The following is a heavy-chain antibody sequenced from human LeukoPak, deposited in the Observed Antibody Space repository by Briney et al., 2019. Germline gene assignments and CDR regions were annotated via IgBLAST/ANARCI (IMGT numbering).Heavy chain of an antibody. CDR1: GFTFSNYW. D-gene: IGHD4-11*01. Sequence: GGSQRLSCAASGFTFSNYWMTWVRQAPGKGLEWVANIKEDGSDTYYGDSVKGRFTISRDNAKNSVYLQMSSLRAEDTAVYYCARVAQGATTENYYYYYMDVWGKGTTVTVSS. CDR2: IKEDGSDT. CDR3: ARVAQGATTENYYYYYMDV. V-gene: IGHV3-7*01. J-gene: IGHJ6*03.